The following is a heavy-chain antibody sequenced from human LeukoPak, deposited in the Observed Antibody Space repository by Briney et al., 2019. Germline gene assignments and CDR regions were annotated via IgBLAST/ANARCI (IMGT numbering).Heavy chain of an antibody. Sequence: ASVKVSCKASGGTFSSYAISWVRQAPGQGLEWMGGIIPIFGTANYAQKFQGRVTITADESTSTAYMELSSLGSEDTAVYYCASIISSGYYWPWGQGTLVTVSS. V-gene: IGHV1-69*01. CDR2: IIPIFGTA. D-gene: IGHD3-22*01. CDR1: GGTFSSYA. CDR3: ASIISSGYYWP. J-gene: IGHJ5*02.